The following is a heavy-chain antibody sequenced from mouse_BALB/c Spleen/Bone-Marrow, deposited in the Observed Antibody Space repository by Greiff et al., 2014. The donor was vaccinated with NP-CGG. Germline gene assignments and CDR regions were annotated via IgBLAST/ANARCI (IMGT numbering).Heavy chain of an antibody. J-gene: IGHJ3*01. CDR3: ARDLAY. CDR2: INSNGGST. CDR1: GFTFSSYG. V-gene: IGHV5-6-3*01. Sequence: EVQGVESGGGLVQPGGSLKLSCAASGFTFSSYGMSWVRRTPDKRLELVATINSNGGSTYYPDSVKGRFTISRDNAKNTLYLQMSSLKSEDTAMYYCARDLAYWGQGTLVTVSA.